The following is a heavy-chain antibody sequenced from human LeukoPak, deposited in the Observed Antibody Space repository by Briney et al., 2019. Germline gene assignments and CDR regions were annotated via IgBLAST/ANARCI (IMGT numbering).Heavy chain of an antibody. D-gene: IGHD3-10*01. CDR2: IYHSGST. CDR1: GYSISSGYY. V-gene: IGHV4-38-2*02. J-gene: IGHJ4*02. Sequence: SETLSLTCTVSGYSISSGYYWGWIRQPPGKGLEWIGSIYHSGSTYYNPSLKSRVTISVDTSKNQFSLKLSSVTAADTAVYYCARLPKTYYYGSGSYYKRRSDYWGQGTLVTVSS. CDR3: ARLPKTYYYGSGSYYKRRSDY.